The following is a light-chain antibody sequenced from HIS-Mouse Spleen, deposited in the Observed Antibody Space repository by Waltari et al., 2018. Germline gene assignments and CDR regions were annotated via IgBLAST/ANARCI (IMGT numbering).Light chain of an antibody. CDR2: DVS. CDR3: SSYTSSSTHVV. J-gene: IGLJ2*01. Sequence: HSALPKPASVSGSPGPSIPISCPGPSTAVTGTHLFPGYQQHPGKAPTLMIYDVSNRPSGVSNRFAGSKSGNTASLTISGLQAEDEADYYCSSYTSSSTHVVFGGGTKLTVL. V-gene: IGLV2-14*03. CDR1: STAVTGTHL.